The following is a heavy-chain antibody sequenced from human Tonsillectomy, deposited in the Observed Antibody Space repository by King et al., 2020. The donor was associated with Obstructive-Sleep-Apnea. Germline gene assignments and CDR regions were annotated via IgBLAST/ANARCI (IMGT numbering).Heavy chain of an antibody. J-gene: IGHJ3*02. Sequence: VESGGGLVQPGGSLRLSCAASGFTFSSYAMSWVRQAPGKGLEWVATISGSGGTTYYADSVKGRFTISRDNSKNTLYLQMNSLRAEDTAVYYCAKDHYYGSGRNAFDIWGQGTMVTVSS. D-gene: IGHD3-10*01. CDR1: GFTFSSYA. CDR3: AKDHYYGSGRNAFDI. V-gene: IGHV3-23*04. CDR2: ISGSGGTT.